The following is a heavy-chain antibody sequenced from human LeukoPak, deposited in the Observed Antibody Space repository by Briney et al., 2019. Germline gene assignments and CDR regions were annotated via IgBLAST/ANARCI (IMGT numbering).Heavy chain of an antibody. CDR3: ARDWYYYDSSGYSNDAFDI. Sequence: PGRSLRLSCAASGFTFSSYGMHWVRQAPGKGLEWVAVIWYDGSNKYYADSVKGRFTISRDNSKNTLYLQMNSLRAEDTAVYYCARDWYYYDSSGYSNDAFDIWGQGTMVTVSS. CDR1: GFTFSSYG. V-gene: IGHV3-33*01. D-gene: IGHD3-22*01. CDR2: IWYDGSNK. J-gene: IGHJ3*02.